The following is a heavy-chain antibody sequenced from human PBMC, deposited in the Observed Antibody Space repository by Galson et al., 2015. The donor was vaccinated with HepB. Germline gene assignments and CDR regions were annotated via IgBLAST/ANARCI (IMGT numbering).Heavy chain of an antibody. D-gene: IGHD3-3*01. Sequence: SLRLSCAASGFTFSNYGMYWVRQSPGKGLEWVALIWYDGSTKDYTDSVKGRFTVSRDNSKNTVYLQMNSLSLEDTAVYYCTREGGSYDFVFDYWGQGTLVTVSS. J-gene: IGHJ4*02. V-gene: IGHV3-33*08. CDR3: TREGGSYDFVFDY. CDR1: GFTFSNYG. CDR2: IWYDGSTK.